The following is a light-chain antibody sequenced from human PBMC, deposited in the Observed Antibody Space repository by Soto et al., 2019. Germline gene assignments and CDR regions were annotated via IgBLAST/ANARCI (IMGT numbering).Light chain of an antibody. CDR3: QQLFDSPIT. J-gene: IGKJ5*01. CDR1: QVISTS. V-gene: IGKV1-9*01. Sequence: DIQRTQSPSFLSPSIGESVTIACGGSQVISTSLAWYQVKPGKAPKLLIYAASTLESGVPSRFSATVSGTEFSLTITSLQPEDFATYYCQQLFDSPITFGQGTRLEIK. CDR2: AAS.